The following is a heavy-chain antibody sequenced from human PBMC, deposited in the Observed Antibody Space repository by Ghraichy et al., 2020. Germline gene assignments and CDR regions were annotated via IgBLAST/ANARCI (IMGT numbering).Heavy chain of an antibody. CDR2: IYYSGST. CDR3: ARGAREGRKPAAIDY. Sequence: SETLSLTCTVSGGSISSYYWNWIRQPPGKGLEWIGYIYYSGSTNYNPSLKSRVSISVDKSKNQFSLTLSSMTAADTAVYYCARGAREGRKPAAIDYWGQGTRVTVSS. V-gene: IGHV4-59*01. CDR1: GGSISSYY. D-gene: IGHD2-2*01. J-gene: IGHJ4*02.